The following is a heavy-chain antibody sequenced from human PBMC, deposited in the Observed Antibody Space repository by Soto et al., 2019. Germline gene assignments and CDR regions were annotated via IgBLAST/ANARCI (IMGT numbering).Heavy chain of an antibody. J-gene: IGHJ5*02. CDR3: AKDYGYCSGGSCYSSGWFDP. CDR2: ISYDGSNK. D-gene: IGHD2-15*01. Sequence: QVQLVESGGGVVQPGRSLRLSCAASGFTFSSYGMHWVRQAPGKRLEWVAVISYDGSNKYYADSVKGRFTISRDNSKNPLYLQMNSLRAEDTAVYYCAKDYGYCSGGSCYSSGWFDPWGQGTLVTVSS. CDR1: GFTFSSYG. V-gene: IGHV3-30*18.